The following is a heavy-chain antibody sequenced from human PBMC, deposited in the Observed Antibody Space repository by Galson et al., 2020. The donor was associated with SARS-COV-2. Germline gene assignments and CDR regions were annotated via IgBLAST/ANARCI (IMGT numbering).Heavy chain of an antibody. D-gene: IGHD2-2*01. V-gene: IGHV4-61*01. J-gene: IGHJ5*02. CDR3: AGGYCTTSSCQLNWFDP. CDR1: AGSVSSGSYY. CDR2: IYYNGNT. Sequence: ASETLSLTSTVSAGSVSSGSYYWAWIRQPPGKGLEWIGYIYYNGNTNYNPSLKSRVTVSLDTSKNQFSLKLRSVTAADTAVYYCAGGYCTTSSCQLNWFDPWGQGTLVTVSS.